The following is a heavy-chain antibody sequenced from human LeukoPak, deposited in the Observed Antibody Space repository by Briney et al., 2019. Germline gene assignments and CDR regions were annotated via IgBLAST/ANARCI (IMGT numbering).Heavy chain of an antibody. CDR3: ATLGQRYCSGGSCYTSGSSDY. D-gene: IGHD2-15*01. CDR1: GFTFSSYA. J-gene: IGHJ4*02. Sequence: GGSLRLSCAASGFTFSSYAMSWVRQAPGQGLELVSAISGSGGSTYYADSVKCRFTISRDNSKNTLYLQMNSLRAEDTAVYYCATLGQRYCSGGSCYTSGSSDYWGQGTLVTVSS. CDR2: ISGSGGST. V-gene: IGHV3-23*01.